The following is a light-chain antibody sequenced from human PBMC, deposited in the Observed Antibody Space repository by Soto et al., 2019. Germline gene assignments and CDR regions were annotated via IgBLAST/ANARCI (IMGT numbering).Light chain of an antibody. CDR1: QTISTD. Sequence: EVVMTQSPATVSVFPGEGVTLSCRASQTISTDLAWYQQKPGQAPRLLIYGASTRATGVPDRFSGGGSGTEFTLTISSLQSEDFAFYYCQQNNKWPPVTFGGVTTVEIK. CDR3: QQNNKWPPVT. CDR2: GAS. V-gene: IGKV3-15*01. J-gene: IGKJ4*01.